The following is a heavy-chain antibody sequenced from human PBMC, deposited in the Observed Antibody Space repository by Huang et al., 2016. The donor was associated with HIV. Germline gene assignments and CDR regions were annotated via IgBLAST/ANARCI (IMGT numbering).Heavy chain of an antibody. Sequence: QVQLVQSGAEVKKPGASVKVSYKVSGYTLTELSIHWVRQAPGKGLEWMGGFAPEHGETIYAQNFQGRVTMTEDTSTDTAYMELHSLRPEDTAVYYCAAGYDTYYDIWGQGTMVIASS. J-gene: IGHJ3*02. CDR3: AAGYDTYYDI. D-gene: IGHD2-21*01. CDR2: FAPEHGET. CDR1: GYTLTELS. V-gene: IGHV1-24*01.